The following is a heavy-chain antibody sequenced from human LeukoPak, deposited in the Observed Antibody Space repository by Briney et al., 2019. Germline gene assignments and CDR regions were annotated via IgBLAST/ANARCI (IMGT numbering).Heavy chain of an antibody. CDR2: IGSGGDTT. J-gene: IGHJ4*02. Sequence: PGGSLRLSCAASGFTFSSYAMSWVRQAPGKGLEWVSTIGSGGDTTDYADSVKGRFAISRDNSKNTLYLQMNTLGAEDTALYYCVKGLISGVAGLTPLFDNWGQGILVTVSS. CDR1: GFTFSSYA. CDR3: VKGLISGVAGLTPLFDN. D-gene: IGHD2-15*01. V-gene: IGHV3-23*01.